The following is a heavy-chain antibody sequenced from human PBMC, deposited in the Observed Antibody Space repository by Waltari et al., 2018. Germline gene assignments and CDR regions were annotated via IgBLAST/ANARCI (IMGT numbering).Heavy chain of an antibody. D-gene: IGHD6-19*01. Sequence: QVQLVQSAAEVKQPGSSVKVSCKASGGTFSSYAFSWVRQAPGQGLEWMGGIIPIFGTANYAQKFQGRVTITADESTSTAYMELSRLRSDDTAVYYCATSPQGSGWSRWGQGTLVTVSS. CDR3: ATSPQGSGWSR. CDR1: GGTFSSYA. V-gene: IGHV1-69*12. J-gene: IGHJ4*02. CDR2: IIPIFGTA.